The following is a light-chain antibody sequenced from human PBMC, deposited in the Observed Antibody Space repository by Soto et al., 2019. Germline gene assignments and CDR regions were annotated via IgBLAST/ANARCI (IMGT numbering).Light chain of an antibody. V-gene: IGKV1-39*01. CDR3: QQSYSIPWT. CDR1: QTVSSY. Sequence: DIQMTQSPSSLSASVGDRVTITCRASQTVSSYLSWYQQKPGKAPNLLVYVASSLHSGVPSRFSGSGSATDFTLTISSLQPEDFATYYCQQSYSIPWTFGQGTKVEIK. CDR2: VAS. J-gene: IGKJ1*01.